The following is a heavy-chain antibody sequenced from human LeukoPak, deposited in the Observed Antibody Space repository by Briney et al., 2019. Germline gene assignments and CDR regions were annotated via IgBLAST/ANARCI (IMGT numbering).Heavy chain of an antibody. V-gene: IGHV1-18*01. Sequence: GASVKVSCKASGYAFTSYGISWVRQAPGQGLEWMGWISAYNGNTNYAQKLQGRVTMTTDTSTSTAYMELRSLRSDDTAVYYCARAGVFSSSAPPWSDYWGQGTLVTVSS. J-gene: IGHJ4*02. CDR3: ARAGVFSSSAPPWSDY. D-gene: IGHD6-6*01. CDR1: GYAFTSYG. CDR2: ISAYNGNT.